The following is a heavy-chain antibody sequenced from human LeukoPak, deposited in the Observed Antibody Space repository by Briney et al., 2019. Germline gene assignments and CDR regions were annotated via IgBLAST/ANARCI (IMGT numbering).Heavy chain of an antibody. CDR2: IIPIFGTA. D-gene: IGHD3-10*01. J-gene: IGHJ4*02. V-gene: IGHV1-69*05. Sequence: GASVKVSCKASGYTFTSYGISWVRQAPGQGLEWMGRIIPIFGTANYTQKFQGRVTITTDESTSTAYMELSSLRSEDTAVYYCARGSPPRGAHALGDFDYWGQGTLVTVSS. CDR1: GYTFTSYG. CDR3: ARGSPPRGAHALGDFDY.